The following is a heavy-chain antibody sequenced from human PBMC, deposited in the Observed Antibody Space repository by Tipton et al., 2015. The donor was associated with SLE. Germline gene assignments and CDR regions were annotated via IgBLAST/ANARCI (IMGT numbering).Heavy chain of an antibody. V-gene: IGHV3-9*01. Sequence: SLRLSCEASGFTFDDYAMHWVRQAPGKGLEWVSGISWNSDIMTYAGSVKGRFTISRDNAKNTVYLQMNSLRAEDSALYYCVREGDTAFDYWGQGTLVSVSS. CDR2: ISWNSDIM. CDR3: VREGDTAFDY. J-gene: IGHJ4*02. CDR1: GFTFDDYA. D-gene: IGHD5-18*01.